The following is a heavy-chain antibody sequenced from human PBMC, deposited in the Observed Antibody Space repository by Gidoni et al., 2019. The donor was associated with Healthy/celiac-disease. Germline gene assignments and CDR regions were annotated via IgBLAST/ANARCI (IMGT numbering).Heavy chain of an antibody. CDR3: ASHDITIFGVVNPFDY. J-gene: IGHJ4*02. CDR2: IYHSGST. Sequence: QVQLQESGPGLVKPSETLSLTCTVSGYSISSGYYWGWIRQPPGKGLEWIGSIYHSGSTYYNPSLKSRVTISVDTSKNQFSLKLSSVTAADTAVYYCASHDITIFGVVNPFDYWGQGTLVTVSS. V-gene: IGHV4-38-2*02. D-gene: IGHD3-3*01. CDR1: GYSISSGYY.